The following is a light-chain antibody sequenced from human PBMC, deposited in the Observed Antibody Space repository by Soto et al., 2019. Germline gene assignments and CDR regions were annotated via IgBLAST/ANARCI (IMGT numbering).Light chain of an antibody. CDR3: QQYYSFPYT. CDR1: QSIGRF. V-gene: IGKV1-5*01. J-gene: IGKJ2*01. CDR2: DAS. Sequence: DIQMTQSPSTVSASVGDRVTITCRAGQSIGRFLAWYQHQPGRAPKLLIYDASTLESGVPSRFSGTGSRTEFTFSITSLQPEDFATYYCQQYYSFPYTFGQGTKVDI.